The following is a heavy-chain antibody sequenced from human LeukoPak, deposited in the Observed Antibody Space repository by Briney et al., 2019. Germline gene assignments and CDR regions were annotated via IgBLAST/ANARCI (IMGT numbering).Heavy chain of an antibody. V-gene: IGHV4-39*07. CDR3: ARDLGTYDILTGYYWGYYFDY. CDR1: GGSISSSSYY. CDR2: IYYSGST. D-gene: IGHD3-9*01. J-gene: IGHJ4*02. Sequence: SETLSLTCTVSGGSISSSSYYWGWIRQPPGKGLEWIGSIYYSGSTYYNPSLKSRVTMSVDSSKTQFSLKLSSVTAADTAIYYCARDLGTYDILTGYYWGYYFDYWGQGTLVTVSS.